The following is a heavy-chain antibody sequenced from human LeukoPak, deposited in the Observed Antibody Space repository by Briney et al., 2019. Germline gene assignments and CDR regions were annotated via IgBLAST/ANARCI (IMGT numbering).Heavy chain of an antibody. V-gene: IGHV4-61*08. J-gene: IGHJ4*02. CDR1: GGSISTGGYY. Sequence: SQTLSLTCTVSGGSISTGGYYCSWIRLPPGKGLEYIGYIYYSGSTNYNPSLKSRVTISLDTSKNQFSLKLSSVTAADTAVYYCARSELLWFGGVNSGFDYWGQGTLVTVSS. CDR2: IYYSGST. CDR3: ARSELLWFGGVNSGFDY. D-gene: IGHD3-10*01.